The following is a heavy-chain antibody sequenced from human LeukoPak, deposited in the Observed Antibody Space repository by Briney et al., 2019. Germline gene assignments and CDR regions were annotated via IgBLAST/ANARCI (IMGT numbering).Heavy chain of an antibody. CDR1: GGSIRSYY. CDR2: IYYTETA. Sequence: SETLSLTCTVSGGSIRSYYWSWIRQPPGKGLEWIGYIYYTETANYNPSLKSRITMSVDTSNNQFSLNLNSVTAADTAVYYCARAGTRITIFGVVIPYGMDVWGQGTTVTVSS. D-gene: IGHD3-3*01. CDR3: ARAGTRITIFGVVIPYGMDV. J-gene: IGHJ6*02. V-gene: IGHV4-59*08.